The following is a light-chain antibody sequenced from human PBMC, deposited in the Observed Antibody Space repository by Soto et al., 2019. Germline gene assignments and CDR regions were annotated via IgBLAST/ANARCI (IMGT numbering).Light chain of an antibody. Sequence: QSALTQPASVSGSPGQSITISCTGTSSDVGGYNYVSWYQQHPGKAPKLMIYEVSNRPSGVSNRLSGSKSGNTASLTISGLQAEDEADYYCSSYTSSITYVFGTGTKLTVL. J-gene: IGLJ1*01. CDR1: SSDVGGYNY. V-gene: IGLV2-14*01. CDR3: SSYTSSITYV. CDR2: EVS.